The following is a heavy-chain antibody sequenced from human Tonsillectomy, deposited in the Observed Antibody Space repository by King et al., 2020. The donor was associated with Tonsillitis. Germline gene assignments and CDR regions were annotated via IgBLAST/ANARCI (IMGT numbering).Heavy chain of an antibody. V-gene: IGHV1-46*03. CDR3: ASGYFHDSSGEGWFDP. Sequence: LVQSGAEVTKPGASVKVSCKASESTFTKFYIHWVRQAPGRGLEWMGMINPSGGWTTYAQKFQGRVTMTRDTSTSTVDMELSSLWSEDTAVYYCASGYFHDSSGEGWFDPWGQGTLVTVSS. CDR2: INPSGGWT. J-gene: IGHJ5*02. CDR1: ESTFTKFY. D-gene: IGHD3-22*01.